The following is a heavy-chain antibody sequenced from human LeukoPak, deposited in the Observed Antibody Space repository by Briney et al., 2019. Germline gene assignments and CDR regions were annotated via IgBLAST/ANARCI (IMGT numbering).Heavy chain of an antibody. Sequence: GGSLRLSCAASGFTFSSYWMSWVRQAPGKGLEWMANIKQDGSEKYYVDSVKGRFTISRDNAKNSLYLQMNSLRAEDTAVYYCARLSTGYCSSTSCPWHYYYMDVWGKGTTVTVSS. CDR3: ARLSTGYCSSTSCPWHYYYMDV. CDR1: GFTFSSYW. V-gene: IGHV3-7*01. D-gene: IGHD2-2*01. J-gene: IGHJ6*03. CDR2: IKQDGSEK.